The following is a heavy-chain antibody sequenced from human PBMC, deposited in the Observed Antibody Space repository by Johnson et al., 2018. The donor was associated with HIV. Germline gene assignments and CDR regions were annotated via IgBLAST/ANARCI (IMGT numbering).Heavy chain of an antibody. CDR1: GFTFGNYA. CDR3: AKGDYYDI. V-gene: IGHV3-23*01. J-gene: IGHJ3*02. Sequence: VQLLESGGGLVQPGGSLRLSCAASGFTFGNYAMTWVRQAPGKGLEWVSAIRGSSGSTYNADSVKGLFTISIDTYKNTLYLQMNSLSDEDTAVYYCAKGDYYDIWGQGTMVTVSS. D-gene: IGHD3-10*01. CDR2: IRGSSGST.